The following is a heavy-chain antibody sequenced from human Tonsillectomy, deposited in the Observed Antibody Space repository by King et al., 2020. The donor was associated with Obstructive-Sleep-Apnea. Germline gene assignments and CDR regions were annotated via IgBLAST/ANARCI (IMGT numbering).Heavy chain of an antibody. V-gene: IGHV1-18*04. CDR1: GYSSNRYG. D-gene: IGHD6-13*01. J-gene: IGHJ4*02. CDR3: ASFSTSWYFAY. CDR2: INADNGNT. Sequence: QLVQSGPEVKKPGASVKVSCKASGYSSNRYGITWVRQAPGQGLEWMGGINADNGNTDYAQKFQGRVSMTTDTSTNTAYIDLRSLRSDDTAVYYCASFSTSWYFAYWGQGTLVTVSS.